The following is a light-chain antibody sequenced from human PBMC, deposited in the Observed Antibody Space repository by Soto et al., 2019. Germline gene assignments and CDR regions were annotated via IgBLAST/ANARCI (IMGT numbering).Light chain of an antibody. CDR2: RAS. CDR1: QNINSW. V-gene: IGKV1-5*03. Sequence: DIPMTQIPSTLSASIGDRVTITCRASQNINSWLAWYQQKPGQPPKLLIYRASRLESGVPSRFSGFGSGTEFTLTISSLQPDDFATYYCQQYNNYWTFGPGTKVEI. CDR3: QQYNNYWT. J-gene: IGKJ1*01.